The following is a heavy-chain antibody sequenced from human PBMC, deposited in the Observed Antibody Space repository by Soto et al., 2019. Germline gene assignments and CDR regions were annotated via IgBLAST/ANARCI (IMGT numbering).Heavy chain of an antibody. V-gene: IGHV3-33*01. CDR2: IWYDGSNK. CDR1: GFTFSSYG. CDR3: ARDRGSYGYMGAFDI. J-gene: IGHJ3*02. D-gene: IGHD5-18*01. Sequence: PGGSLRLSCAASGFTFSSYGMHWVRQAPGKGLEWVAVIWYDGSNKYYADSVKGRFTISRDNSKNTLYLQMNSLRAEDTAVYYCARDRGSYGYMGAFDIWGQGTMVTVSS.